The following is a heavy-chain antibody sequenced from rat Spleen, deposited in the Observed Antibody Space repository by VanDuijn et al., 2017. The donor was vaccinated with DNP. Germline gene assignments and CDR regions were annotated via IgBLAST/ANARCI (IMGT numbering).Heavy chain of an antibody. CDR1: GYSITSNY. Sequence: EVQLQESGPGLVKPSQSLSLTCSVPGYSITSNYWGWIRQFPGNKVEYIGHITYSGNTNYNPSLKSRISITRDTSKNQFFLQLNSLTTEDTATYYCARLRLEWEVRAMDAWGQGTSVTVSS. CDR2: ITYSGNT. V-gene: IGHV3-1*01. CDR3: ARLRLEWEVRAMDA. D-gene: IGHD1-1*01. J-gene: IGHJ4*01.